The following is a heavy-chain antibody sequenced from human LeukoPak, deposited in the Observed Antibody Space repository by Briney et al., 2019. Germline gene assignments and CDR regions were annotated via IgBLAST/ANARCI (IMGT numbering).Heavy chain of an antibody. CDR3: AIFRGLYSSGRGSTDY. CDR1: GFTFSSYA. Sequence: GGSLRLSCAASGFTFSSYAMSWVRQAPGKGLEWVSAISGSGGSTYYADSVKGRFTISRDNSKNTLYLQMNSLRAEDTAVYYCAIFRGLYSSGRGSTDYWGQGTLVTVSS. D-gene: IGHD6-19*01. CDR2: ISGSGGST. J-gene: IGHJ4*02. V-gene: IGHV3-23*01.